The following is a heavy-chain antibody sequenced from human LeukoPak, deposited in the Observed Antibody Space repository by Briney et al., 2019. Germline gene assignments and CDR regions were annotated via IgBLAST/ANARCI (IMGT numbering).Heavy chain of an antibody. D-gene: IGHD1-1*01. CDR2: IGGSGGST. Sequence: GGSLRLSCAASGFTFSSYAMSWVRQAPGKGLEWVSAIGGSGGSTYYADSVKGRFTISRDNSKNTLYLQMNSLRAEDTAVYYCAKEGNDNYYYYYYMDVWGKGTTVTASS. V-gene: IGHV3-23*01. CDR3: AKEGNDNYYYYYYMDV. J-gene: IGHJ6*03. CDR1: GFTFSSYA.